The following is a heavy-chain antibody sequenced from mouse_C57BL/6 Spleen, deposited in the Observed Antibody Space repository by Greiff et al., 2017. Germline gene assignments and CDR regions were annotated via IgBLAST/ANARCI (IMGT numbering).Heavy chain of an antibody. Sequence: EVKLQQSGPELVKPGASVKISCKASGYTFTDYYMNWVKQSHGKSLEWIGDINPNNGGTSYNQKFKGKATLTVDKSSSTAYMELRSLTSEDSAVYYCARSSLTYYYAMDYWGQGTSVTVSS. J-gene: IGHJ4*01. CDR3: ARSSLTYYYAMDY. D-gene: IGHD4-1*01. CDR1: GYTFTDYY. CDR2: INPNNGGT. V-gene: IGHV1-26*01.